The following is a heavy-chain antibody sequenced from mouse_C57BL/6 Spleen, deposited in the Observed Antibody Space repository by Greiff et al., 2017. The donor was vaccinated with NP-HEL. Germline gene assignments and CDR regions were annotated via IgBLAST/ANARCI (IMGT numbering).Heavy chain of an antibody. J-gene: IGHJ4*01. CDR2: IYPGDGDT. V-gene: IGHV1-82*01. CDR3: ARPMIYDGYRYAMDY. D-gene: IGHD2-3*01. CDR1: GYAFSSSW. Sequence: VQLQQSGPELVKPGASVKISCKASGYAFSSSWMNWVKQRPGKGLEWIGRIYPGDGDTNYNGKFKGKATLTADKSSSTAYMQLSSLTSEDSAVYFCARPMIYDGYRYAMDYWGQGTSVTVSS.